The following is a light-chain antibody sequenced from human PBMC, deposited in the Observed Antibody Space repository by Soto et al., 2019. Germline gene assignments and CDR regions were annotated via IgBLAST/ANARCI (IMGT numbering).Light chain of an antibody. CDR2: GAS. J-gene: IGKJ2*01. Sequence: EIVLTQSPGTLSLSPGERATLSCRASQSVSSSYLAWYQQKPGQAPRLLIYGASGRATGIPDRFSGSGSGTDFTLTISRLEPEDVAVYYCQQYGSSPPMYAFGQGTKLEIK. CDR3: QQYGSSPPMYA. CDR1: QSVSSSY. V-gene: IGKV3-20*01.